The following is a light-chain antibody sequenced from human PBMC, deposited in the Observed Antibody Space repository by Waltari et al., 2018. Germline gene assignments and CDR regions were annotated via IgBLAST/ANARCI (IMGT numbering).Light chain of an antibody. J-gene: IGKJ1*01. CDR1: QNINTW. CDR2: KAS. Sequence: DIQMTQSPSTLSASVGDRVTITCRASQNINTWLAWHQQKPGKAPKLLIDKASSLERGVPARLSGSVSWTEFTLTISSLQPDDFATYYCLQYNGEPRTFGQGTKVEVK. CDR3: LQYNGEPRT. V-gene: IGKV1-5*03.